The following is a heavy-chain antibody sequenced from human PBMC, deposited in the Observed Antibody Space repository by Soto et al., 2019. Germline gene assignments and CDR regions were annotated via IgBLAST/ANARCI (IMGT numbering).Heavy chain of an antibody. Sequence: QVQLVQSWAEVKKPGASVKVSCKASGYTLTTYNMHWVRQAPGQGPEGMGVINPSDGTTSLAQGFQGSVTITRETSMRRAYMEVRRLLSDDTHISYCARGAIVLVLPDKHSFEYWGQGTLVTVSS. CDR3: ARGAIVLVLPDKHSFEY. V-gene: IGHV1-46*01. D-gene: IGHD2-21*01. CDR2: INPSDGTT. J-gene: IGHJ4*02. CDR1: GYTLTTYN.